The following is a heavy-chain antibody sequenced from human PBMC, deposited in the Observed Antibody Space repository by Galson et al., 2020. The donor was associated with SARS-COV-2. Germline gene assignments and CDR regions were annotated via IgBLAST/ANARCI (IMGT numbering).Heavy chain of an antibody. D-gene: IGHD6-19*01. CDR3: ARDVGLIAVAGMSPYAFDI. CDR2: IYTSGST. V-gene: IGHV4-4*07. J-gene: IGHJ3*02. CDR1: GGSISSYY. Sequence: SQTLSLTCTVSGGSISSYYWSWIRQPAGKGLEWIGRIYTSGSTNYNPSLKSRVTMSVDTSKNQFSLKLSSVTAADTAVYYCARDVGLIAVAGMSPYAFDIWGQGTMVTVSS.